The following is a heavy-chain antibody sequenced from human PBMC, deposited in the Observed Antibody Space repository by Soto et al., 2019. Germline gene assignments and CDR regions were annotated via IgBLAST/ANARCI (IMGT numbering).Heavy chain of an antibody. D-gene: IGHD3-22*01. CDR2: IYYSGST. V-gene: IGHV4-59*01. J-gene: IGHJ4*02. Sequence: SETLSLTCTVSGGSISSYYWSWTRQPPGKGLEWIGYIYYSGSTNYNPSLKSRVTISVDTSKNQFSLKLSSVTAADTAVYYCARYHYDSSGYYVGYWGQGTLVTVSS. CDR3: ARYHYDSSGYYVGY. CDR1: GGSISSYY.